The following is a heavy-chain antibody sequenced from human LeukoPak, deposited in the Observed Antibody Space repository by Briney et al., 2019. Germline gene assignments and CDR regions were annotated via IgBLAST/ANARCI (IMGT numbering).Heavy chain of an antibody. V-gene: IGHV1-2*06. CDR1: GYTFISYG. J-gene: IGHJ4*02. CDR2: INPNSGDT. CDR3: ASFAGYGGNSLDF. Sequence: ASVKVSCKASGYTFISYGINWVRQAPGQGLEWMGRINPNSGDTNYAQKFQGRVTMTRDTSISTAYMELSRLRSDDTAVYYCASFAGYGGNSLDFWGQGTLVTVSS. D-gene: IGHD4-23*01.